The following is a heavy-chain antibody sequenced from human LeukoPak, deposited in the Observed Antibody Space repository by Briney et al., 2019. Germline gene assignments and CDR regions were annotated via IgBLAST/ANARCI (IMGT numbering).Heavy chain of an antibody. CDR3: ARDTLYYDSSGQGY. CDR1: GGSISSSGFY. Sequence: PSETLSLTCTVSGGSISSSGFYWGWIRQPPGKGLEWIGSIYYSGSTYYNPSLKSRVTISVDTSKNQFSLKLSSVTAADTAVYYCARDTLYYDSSGQGYWGQGTLVTVSS. V-gene: IGHV4-39*07. J-gene: IGHJ4*02. CDR2: IYYSGST. D-gene: IGHD3-22*01.